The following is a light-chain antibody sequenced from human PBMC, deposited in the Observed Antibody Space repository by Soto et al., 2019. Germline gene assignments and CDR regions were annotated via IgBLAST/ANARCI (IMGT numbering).Light chain of an antibody. J-gene: IGKJ1*01. V-gene: IGKV3-15*01. CDR3: QQYDNWPRT. CDR1: QSVSSSY. CDR2: GAS. Sequence: EIGLTQSPGTLSLSPGERATLSCRASQSVSSSYLAWYQQKPGQAPRLLIHGASIRATGFSARFSGSGSGTEFTLTISSLQSEDFAVYYCQQYDNWPRTFGQGTKVDIK.